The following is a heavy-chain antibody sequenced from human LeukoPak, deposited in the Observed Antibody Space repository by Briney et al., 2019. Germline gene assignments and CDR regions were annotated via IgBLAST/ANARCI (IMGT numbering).Heavy chain of an antibody. D-gene: IGHD5-24*01. Sequence: SQTLSLTCTISGGSISSGGYYWSWIRQHPGKGLEWIGYIYYSGSSYYHPSLKSRVTISVDTSKNQFSLKLTSVTAADTAVYYCARGEMATTYYFDFWGQGTLVTVSS. J-gene: IGHJ4*02. CDR1: GGSISSGGYY. CDR2: IYYSGSS. V-gene: IGHV4-31*03. CDR3: ARGEMATTYYFDF.